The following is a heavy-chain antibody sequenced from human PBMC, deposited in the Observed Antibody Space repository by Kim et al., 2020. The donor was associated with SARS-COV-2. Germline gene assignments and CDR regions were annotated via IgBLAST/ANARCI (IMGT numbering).Heavy chain of an antibody. CDR3: MLVSSGYYWYFGY. V-gene: IGHV4-39*01. CDR1: GGSISSSSYY. CDR2: IYYSGST. Sequence: SETLSLTCTVSGGSISSSSYYWGWIRQPPGKGLEWIGSIYYSGSTYYNPSLKSRVTISVDTSKNQFSLKLSSVTAADTAVYYCMLVSSGYYWYFGYWGQGTLGTVSS. J-gene: IGHJ4*02. D-gene: IGHD3-22*01.